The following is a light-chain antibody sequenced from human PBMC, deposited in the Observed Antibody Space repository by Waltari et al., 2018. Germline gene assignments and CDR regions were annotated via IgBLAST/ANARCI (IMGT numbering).Light chain of an antibody. CDR1: SSDVRIYNL. CDR3: CSYAGSYTWV. V-gene: IGLV2-23*01. J-gene: IGLJ3*02. Sequence: QSALTQPASVSGSPGQSITISCTGTSSDVRIYNLVFWYQQYPGKAPKVMIYDDNRRPSGVSDRFSGSKSGNTASLTISGVQAEDEADYYCCSYAGSYTWVFGGGTKLTVL. CDR2: DDN.